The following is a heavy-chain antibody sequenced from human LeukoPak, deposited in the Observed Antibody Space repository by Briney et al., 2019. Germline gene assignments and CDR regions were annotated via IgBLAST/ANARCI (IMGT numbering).Heavy chain of an antibody. CDR3: AKALCGDYGRVDY. J-gene: IGHJ4*02. V-gene: IGHV3-23*01. CDR1: GFTFSTYA. Sequence: PGGSLRLSCAASGFTFSTYAMSWVRQAPGKGLDWVSTISDGGSDTHYADSVKGRFTISRDNSKNTVYLQINSLRADDTAVYYCAKALCGDYGRVDYGGQGTLVTVSS. CDR2: ISDGGSDT. D-gene: IGHD4-17*01.